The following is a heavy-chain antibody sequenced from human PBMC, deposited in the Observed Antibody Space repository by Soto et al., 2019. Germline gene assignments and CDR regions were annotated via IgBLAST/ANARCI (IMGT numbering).Heavy chain of an antibody. D-gene: IGHD1-26*01. CDR2: IYYSGST. CDR3: TRNTKYYFYFDY. V-gene: IGHV4-31*03. CDR1: GDSISSGGYY. Sequence: SETLSLTCTVSGDSISSGGYYWSWIRQHPGKGLEWIGYIYYSGSTYYNPSLKSRVTISVDTSKNQFSLKLNSVTAADTAVYYCTRNTKYYFYFDYWGQGTLVTVSS. J-gene: IGHJ4*02.